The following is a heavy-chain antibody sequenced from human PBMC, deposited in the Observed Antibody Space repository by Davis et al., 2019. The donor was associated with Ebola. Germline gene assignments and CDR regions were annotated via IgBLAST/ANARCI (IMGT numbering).Heavy chain of an antibody. CDR2: IYSGGST. V-gene: IGHV3-53*04. J-gene: IGHJ6*02. CDR1: GFTVSSNY. Sequence: GESLKISCAASGFTVSSNYMSWVRQAPGKGLEWVSIIYSGGSTYYADSVKGRFTISRHNSKNTLYLQMNSLRAEDTAVYYCASSPYYYGMDVWGQGTTVTVSS. CDR3: ASSPYYYGMDV.